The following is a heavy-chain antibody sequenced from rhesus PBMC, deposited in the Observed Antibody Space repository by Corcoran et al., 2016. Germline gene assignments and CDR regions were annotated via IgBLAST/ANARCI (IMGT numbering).Heavy chain of an antibody. V-gene: IGHV4-76*01. CDR2: IYGSRRNT. J-gene: IGHJ6*01. Sequence: QVQLQESGPGLVKPSETLSLTCAVSGGSISGGYDWSWIRQPPGKGLEWIGYIYGSRRNTNYKPSRKSQGTISKDTSKNQFSLKLSSVTAADTAVYYCAREEAAYGLDSWGQGVVVTVSS. CDR1: GGSISGGYD. CDR3: AREEAAYGLDS. D-gene: IGHD6-25*01.